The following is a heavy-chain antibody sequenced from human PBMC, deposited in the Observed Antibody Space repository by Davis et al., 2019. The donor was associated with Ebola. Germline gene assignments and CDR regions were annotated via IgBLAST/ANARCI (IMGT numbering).Heavy chain of an antibody. D-gene: IGHD6-19*01. CDR1: GYTFTGYY. V-gene: IGHV1-2*02. CDR2: INPNSGGT. CDR3: ARDSSGPTYSWFDP. Sequence: ASVKVSCKASGYTFTGYYMHWVRQAPGQGLEWMGWINPNSGGTNYAQKFQGRVTMTRDTSISTAYMELSRLRSDDTAVYYCARDSSGPTYSWFDPWGQGTLVTVSS. J-gene: IGHJ5*02.